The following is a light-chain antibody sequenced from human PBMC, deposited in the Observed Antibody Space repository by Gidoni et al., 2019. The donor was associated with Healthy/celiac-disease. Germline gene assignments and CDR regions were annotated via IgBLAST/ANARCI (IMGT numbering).Light chain of an antibody. CDR3: QQSYSTPFT. V-gene: IGKV1-39*01. J-gene: IGKJ3*01. Sequence: IQMTQSPSSLSASVGYRVPITCRASQSISNYLNWYQQKPGKAPTLLSDAASSLQSGVPSRCSGSGSGTDFTLTISSLQPEDFATYYCQQSYSTPFTFGPGTKVDIK. CDR2: AAS. CDR1: QSISNY.